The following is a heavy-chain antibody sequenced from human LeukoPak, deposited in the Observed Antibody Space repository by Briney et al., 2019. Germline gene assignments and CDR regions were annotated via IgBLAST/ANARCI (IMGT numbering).Heavy chain of an antibody. CDR3: ARAITIFGVVIPLGAFDI. Sequence: GESLKISCKGSGYSFTSYWIGWVRQMPGKGLEWMGIIYPGDSDTRYSPSFQGQVTISADKSISTAYLQWSSLKASDTAMYYCARAITIFGVVIPLGAFDIWGQGTMVTVSS. CDR1: GYSFTSYW. J-gene: IGHJ3*02. D-gene: IGHD3-3*01. V-gene: IGHV5-51*01. CDR2: IYPGDSDT.